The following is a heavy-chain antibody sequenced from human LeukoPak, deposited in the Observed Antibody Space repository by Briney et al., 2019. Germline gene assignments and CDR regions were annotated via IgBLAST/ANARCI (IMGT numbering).Heavy chain of an antibody. Sequence: PGGSLRLSCAASGFTFSSYAMHWVRQAPGKGLEWVAVISYDGSNKYYADSVKGRFTISRDNSNNTLYLQMNSLRAEDTAVYYCARELGDGSYYYYYGMDVWGQGTTVTVSS. V-gene: IGHV3-30*04. CDR1: GFTFSSYA. D-gene: IGHD1-26*01. CDR2: ISYDGSNK. J-gene: IGHJ6*02. CDR3: ARELGDGSYYYYYGMDV.